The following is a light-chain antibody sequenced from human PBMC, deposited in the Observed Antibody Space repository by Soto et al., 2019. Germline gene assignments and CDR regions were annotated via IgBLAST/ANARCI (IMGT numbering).Light chain of an antibody. CDR1: QDISNY. J-gene: IGKJ4*01. CDR3: LQYRNFPLT. CDR2: DAF. Sequence: DIQMTQSPSSLSASVGDRVTITCQASQDISNYLNWYQQKPGKAPNLLIYDAFNLETGVTSRISGGRSGTDFTFTISSLQPEDIATYYCLQYRNFPLTFGGGTKVEIK. V-gene: IGKV1-33*01.